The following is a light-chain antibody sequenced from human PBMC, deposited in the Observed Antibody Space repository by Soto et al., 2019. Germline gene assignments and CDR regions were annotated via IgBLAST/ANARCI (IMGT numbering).Light chain of an antibody. V-gene: IGKV3-20*01. CDR3: QHYGSPSWT. CDR1: QSVTSNY. Sequence: IVLTQSPGTLSLSPGERATLSCRASQSVTSNYLAGYQQKPGQAPRLLIFGASSRATGIPDKFSGSGSGTDFTLTISRLEPDDFAVYYCQHYGSPSWTFGQGTKVEIK. CDR2: GAS. J-gene: IGKJ1*01.